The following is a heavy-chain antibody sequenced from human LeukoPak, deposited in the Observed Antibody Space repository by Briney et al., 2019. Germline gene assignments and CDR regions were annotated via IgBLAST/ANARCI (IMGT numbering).Heavy chain of an antibody. Sequence: GASVKVSCKASGGTFSSYAISWVRQAPGQGLEWMGGIIPIFGTANYAQKFQGRATMTRDTSTSTVYMELSSLRSEDTAVYYCARDTTQVDRIGYCSGGSCYPHYWGQGTLVTVSS. J-gene: IGHJ4*02. CDR2: IIPIFGTA. CDR1: GGTFSSYA. D-gene: IGHD2-15*01. CDR3: ARDTTQVDRIGYCSGGSCYPHY. V-gene: IGHV1-69*05.